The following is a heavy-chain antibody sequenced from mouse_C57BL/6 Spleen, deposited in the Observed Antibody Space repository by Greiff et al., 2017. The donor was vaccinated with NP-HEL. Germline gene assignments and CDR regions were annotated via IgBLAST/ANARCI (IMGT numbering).Heavy chain of an antibody. V-gene: IGHV1-26*01. CDR1: GYTFTDYY. D-gene: IGHD2-3*01. Sequence: VQLQQSGPELVKPGASVKISCKASGYTFTDYYMNWVKQSHGKSLEWIGDINPNNGGTSYNQKFKGKATLTVDKSSSTAYMELRSLTSEDSAVYYCAKGDGYPHYYAMDYWGQGTSVTVSS. CDR2: INPNNGGT. J-gene: IGHJ4*01. CDR3: AKGDGYPHYYAMDY.